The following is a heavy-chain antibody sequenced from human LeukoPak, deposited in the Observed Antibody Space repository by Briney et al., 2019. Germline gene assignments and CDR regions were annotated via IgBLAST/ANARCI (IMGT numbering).Heavy chain of an antibody. D-gene: IGHD1-26*01. V-gene: IGHV1-69*04. CDR3: ARKIVGVPDY. J-gene: IGHJ4*02. CDR1: GGTFSSYA. CDR2: IIPILGIA. Sequence: ASVKVSCKASGGTFSSYAISWVRQAPGQGLEWMGRIIPILGIANYAQKFQGRVTMTTDTSTSTAYMELRSLRSDDTAVYYCARKIVGVPDYWGQGTLVTVSS.